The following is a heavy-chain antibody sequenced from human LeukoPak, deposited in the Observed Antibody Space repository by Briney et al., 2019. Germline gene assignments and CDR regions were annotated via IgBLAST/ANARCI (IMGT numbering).Heavy chain of an antibody. CDR3: AKKEIPAGGNWFDS. CDR1: GFTFSTHA. J-gene: IGHJ5*01. CDR2: ISAGGSGT. Sequence: PGGSLRLSCAASGFTFSTHAMSWVRQAPGKGLEWVSTISAGGSGTFYADSVKGRFTISRDNSKNTLFLQMNSLRAEDTAVYYCAKKEIPAGGNWFDSWGQGTLVTVSS. D-gene: IGHD6-13*01. V-gene: IGHV3-23*01.